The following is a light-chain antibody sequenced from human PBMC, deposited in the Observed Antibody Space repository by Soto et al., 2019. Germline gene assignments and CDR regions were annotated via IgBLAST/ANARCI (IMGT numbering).Light chain of an antibody. CDR2: GAS. J-gene: IGKJ5*01. CDR1: QSFSGSY. CDR3: QQYGSPPIT. Sequence: EIVLTQSPGTLSLSPGERATLSCRASQSFSGSYLAWYQQKPGQAPRLLIYGASSRATGIPDRFSGSGSGTDFTLTISRLEPEDFAVYYCQQYGSPPITFGQGTRLEIK. V-gene: IGKV3-20*01.